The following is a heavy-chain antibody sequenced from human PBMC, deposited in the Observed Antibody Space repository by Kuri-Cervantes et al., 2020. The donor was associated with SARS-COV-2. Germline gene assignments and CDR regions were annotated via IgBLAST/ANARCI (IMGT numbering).Heavy chain of an antibody. V-gene: IGHV3-7*01. Sequence: GESLKISCAASGFTFSSYAMHWVRQTPGRGLEWVANIKQDGSEKYYVDSVKGRFTISRDNAGNSLFLQMNSLRSEDTAVYYCARASAGSSWGYYYYMDVWGIGTTVTVSS. D-gene: IGHD1-26*01. CDR3: ARASAGSSWGYYYYMDV. J-gene: IGHJ6*03. CDR2: IKQDGSEK. CDR1: GFTFSSYA.